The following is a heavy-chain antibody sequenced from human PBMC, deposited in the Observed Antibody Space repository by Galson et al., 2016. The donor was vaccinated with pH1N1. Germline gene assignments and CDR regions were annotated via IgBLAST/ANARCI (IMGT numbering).Heavy chain of an antibody. D-gene: IGHD3-3*01. V-gene: IGHV3-53*01. CDR3: ARVGDFWSYYYYNMTS. CDR2: IYSGGRT. J-gene: IGHJ6*02. Sequence: SLRLSCAASGFTVSSSYMSWVRQAPGKGLEWVSLIYSGGRTYYADSVKGRFTISRDNSKNTLYLQMNSLRVEDTAVYYCARVGDFWSYYYYNMTSGAKGPRSPSP. CDR1: GFTVSSSY.